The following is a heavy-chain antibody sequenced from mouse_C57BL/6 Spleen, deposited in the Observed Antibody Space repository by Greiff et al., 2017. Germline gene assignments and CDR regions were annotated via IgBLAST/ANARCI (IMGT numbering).Heavy chain of an antibody. D-gene: IGHD2-2*01. CDR3: ARRTWGYDGYFDV. V-gene: IGHV5-17*01. CDR2: ISSGSSTI. Sequence: EVHLVESGGGLVKPGGSLKLSCAASGFTFSDYGMHWVRQAPEKGLEWVAYISSGSSTIYYADTVKGRFTISRDHAKNTLFLQMTSLRAEDTAMYYWARRTWGYDGYFDVWGTGTTVTVSS. J-gene: IGHJ1*03. CDR1: GFTFSDYG.